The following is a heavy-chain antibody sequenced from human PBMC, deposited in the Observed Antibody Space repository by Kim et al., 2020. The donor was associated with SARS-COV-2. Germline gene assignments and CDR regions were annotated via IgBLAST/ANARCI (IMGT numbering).Heavy chain of an antibody. Sequence: SETLSLTCTVSGASISSNCYFWAWVRPPPGKLLEWIGILYYAARNYYNPSLSRRVTTLLNTYNPLFSLQLTAVTAADTAVYHCARLYAFYASYTAYYFY. V-gene: IGHV4-39*02. CDR3: ARLYAFYASYTAYYFY. CDR2: LYYAARN. D-gene: IGHD3-10*01. J-gene: IGHJ4*01. CDR1: GASISSNCYF.